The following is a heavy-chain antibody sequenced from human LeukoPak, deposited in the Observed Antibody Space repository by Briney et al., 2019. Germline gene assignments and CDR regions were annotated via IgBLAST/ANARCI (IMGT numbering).Heavy chain of an antibody. CDR3: ARDQPIGYNYGYPYDN. V-gene: IGHV3-11*04. D-gene: IGHD5-18*01. Sequence: GGSLRLSCAASGFTFSDYYMSWIRQAPGKGLDWVSYISSSGSTIYYADSVKGRFTISRDNAKNSLYLQMNNLRVEDTAVYYCARDQPIGYNYGYPYDNWGQGTLVTVSS. CDR1: GFTFSDYY. CDR2: ISSSGSTI. J-gene: IGHJ4*02.